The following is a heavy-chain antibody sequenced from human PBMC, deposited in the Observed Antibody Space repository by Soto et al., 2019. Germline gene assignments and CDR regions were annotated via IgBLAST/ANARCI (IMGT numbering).Heavy chain of an antibody. V-gene: IGHV3-15*07. D-gene: IGHD3-22*01. Sequence: NPGGSLRLSCAASGFTFSNAWMNWVRQAPGKGQEWVGRIKSKTDGGTTDYAAPVKGRFTISRDDSKNTLYLQMNSLKTEDTAVYYCTTDLFGPPYYYDSSGYPDYWGQGTLVTVSS. CDR1: GFTFSNAW. CDR2: IKSKTDGGTT. J-gene: IGHJ4*02. CDR3: TTDLFGPPYYYDSSGYPDY.